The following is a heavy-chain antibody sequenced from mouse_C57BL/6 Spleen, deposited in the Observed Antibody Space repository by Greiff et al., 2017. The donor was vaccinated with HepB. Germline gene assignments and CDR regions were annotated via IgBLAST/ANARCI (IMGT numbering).Heavy chain of an antibody. D-gene: IGHD3-1*01. J-gene: IGHJ4*01. CDR1: GYTFTSYW. Sequence: QVQLQQPRAELVKPGASVKLSCKASGYTFTSYWMHWVKQRPGQGLEWIGMIHPNSGSTNYNKKFKSKATLTVDKSSSTAYMQLSSLTSEDSAVYYCASNHRAYAMDYWGQGTSVTVSS. CDR3: ASNHRAYAMDY. CDR2: IHPNSGST. V-gene: IGHV1-64*01.